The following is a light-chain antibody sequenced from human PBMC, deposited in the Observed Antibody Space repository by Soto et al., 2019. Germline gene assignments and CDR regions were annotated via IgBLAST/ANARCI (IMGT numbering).Light chain of an antibody. V-gene: IGLV1-44*01. CDR3: AAWDDSLNGPGVV. J-gene: IGLJ2*01. CDR2: SNN. CDR1: SSNIGSNT. Sequence: QSVLTQPPSASGTPGQRVTISCSGSSSNIGSNTVNWYQHLPGTAPKLLIYSNNQRHAGVPDRFSGSKSGTSASLAISGLQSEDEADYDCAAWDDSLNGPGVVFGGGTKVTVL.